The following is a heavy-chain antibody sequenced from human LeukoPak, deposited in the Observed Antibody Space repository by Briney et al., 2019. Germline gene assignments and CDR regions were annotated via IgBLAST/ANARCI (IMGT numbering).Heavy chain of an antibody. V-gene: IGHV3-21*01. Sequence: KAGGSLRLSCAASGFTFNSYSMNWVRQAPGKGLEWVSSISSSSSYIYYADSVKGRFTISRDNAKNSLYLQMNSLRAEDTAVYYCARDECSGGSCFLPDIWGQGTMVTVSS. CDR2: ISSSSSYI. D-gene: IGHD2-15*01. J-gene: IGHJ3*02. CDR1: GFTFNSYS. CDR3: ARDECSGGSCFLPDI.